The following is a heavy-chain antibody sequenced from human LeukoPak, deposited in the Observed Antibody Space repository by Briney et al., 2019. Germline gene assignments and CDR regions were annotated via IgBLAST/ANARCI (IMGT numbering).Heavy chain of an antibody. CDR1: GGSISSSSYY. V-gene: IGHV4-39*07. CDR2: IYYSGST. D-gene: IGHD3-22*01. CDR3: ARDRGTYYYDSSGYLNWFDP. Sequence: SETLSLTCTVSGGSISSSSYYWGWIRQPPGKGLEWIGSIYYSGSTYYNPSLKSRVTISVDTSKNQFSLKLSSVTAADTAVYYCARDRGTYYYDSSGYLNWFDPWGQGTLVTVSS. J-gene: IGHJ5*02.